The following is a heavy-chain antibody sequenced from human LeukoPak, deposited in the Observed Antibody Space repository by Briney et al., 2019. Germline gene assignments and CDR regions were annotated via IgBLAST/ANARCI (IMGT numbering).Heavy chain of an antibody. D-gene: IGHD2-15*01. Sequence: ASVKVSCKVSGYTLTELSMHWVRQAPGKELEWMGGFDPEDGETIYAQKFQGRVTMTGDTSTDTAYMDLSSLRSEDTAVYYCATAPYCSGGSCYRGIGFDYWGQGALVTVSS. V-gene: IGHV1-24*01. J-gene: IGHJ4*02. CDR3: ATAPYCSGGSCYRGIGFDY. CDR1: GYTLTELS. CDR2: FDPEDGET.